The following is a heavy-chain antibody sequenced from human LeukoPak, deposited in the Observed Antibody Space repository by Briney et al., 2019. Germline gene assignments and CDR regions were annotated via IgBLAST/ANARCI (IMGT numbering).Heavy chain of an antibody. J-gene: IGHJ4*02. CDR3: ARRYYYDSSGTFDY. V-gene: IGHV4-59*01. Sequence: PSETLSLTCTVSGGSISGYYLSWIRQPPGKGLEWIGYIYYSGSTNYNPSLKSRVTISVDTSKNQFSLKLSSVTAADTAVYYCARRYYYDSSGTFDYWGQGTLVTVSS. CDR2: IYYSGST. D-gene: IGHD3-22*01. CDR1: GGSISGYY.